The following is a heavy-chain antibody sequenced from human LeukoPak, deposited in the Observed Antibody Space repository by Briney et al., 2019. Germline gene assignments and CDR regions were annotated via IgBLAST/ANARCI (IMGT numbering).Heavy chain of an antibody. CDR2: IYHSGST. CDR1: GYSISSGYY. D-gene: IGHD3-10*01. Sequence: SSETLSLTCAVSGYSISSGYYWGWIRQPPGKGLEWIGSIYHSGSTYYNPSLKSRVTISVDTSKNQFSLKLSSVTAADTAVYYCARDSTIEYYYGSGSSFVPQMYNWFGPWGQGTLVTVSS. V-gene: IGHV4-38-2*02. CDR3: ARDSTIEYYYGSGSSFVPQMYNWFGP. J-gene: IGHJ5*02.